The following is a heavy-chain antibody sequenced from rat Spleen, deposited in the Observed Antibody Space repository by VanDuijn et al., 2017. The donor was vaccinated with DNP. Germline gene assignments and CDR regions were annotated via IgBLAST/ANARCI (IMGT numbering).Heavy chain of an antibody. V-gene: IGHV5-7*01. CDR3: ATRDTAGMPD. Sequence: EVQLVESGGGLVQPGRSLKLSCAASGLIFSDYVMAWVRQSPKKGLEWVATIMHDGGSSFYRDSVKGRFTVSRDNAKSILYLQMDSLKSEDTATYYCATRDTAGMPDWGQGVMVTVSS. D-gene: IGHD1-7*01. CDR2: IMHDGGSS. CDR1: GLIFSDYV. J-gene: IGHJ2*01.